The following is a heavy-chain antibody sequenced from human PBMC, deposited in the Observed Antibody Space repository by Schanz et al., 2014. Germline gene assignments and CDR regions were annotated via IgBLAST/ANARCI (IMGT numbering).Heavy chain of an antibody. CDR1: GGTFSSDT. D-gene: IGHD6-6*01. Sequence: QVQLVQSGAEVKKPGSSVKVSCKASGGTFSSDTFSWVRQAPGQGLEWMGIINPSGVSTRYGQKFQGRITVTTDTSTSTVYLELSSLRSDDTAVYYCGRGLSRSYIEFWGQGTLISVSS. CDR3: GRGLSRSYIEF. CDR2: INPSGVST. V-gene: IGHV1-46*03. J-gene: IGHJ4*02.